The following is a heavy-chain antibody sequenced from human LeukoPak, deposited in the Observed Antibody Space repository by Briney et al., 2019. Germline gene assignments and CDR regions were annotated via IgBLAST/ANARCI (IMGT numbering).Heavy chain of an antibody. V-gene: IGHV3-64D*06. J-gene: IGHJ5*02. D-gene: IGHD6-19*01. CDR2: ISSNGGST. CDR1: GFTFSSYA. Sequence: GGSLRLSCSASGFTFSSYAMLWVRQAPGKGLEYVSAISSNGGSTYYADSVKGRFTISRDNSKNTLYLQMSSLRAEDTAVYYCLVVAGTPNWFDPWGQGTLVTVSS. CDR3: LVVAGTPNWFDP.